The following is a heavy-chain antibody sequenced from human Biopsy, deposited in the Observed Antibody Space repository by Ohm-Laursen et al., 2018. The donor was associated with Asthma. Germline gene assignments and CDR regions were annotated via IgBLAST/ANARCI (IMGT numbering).Heavy chain of an antibody. CDR1: GGSISSSSYY. D-gene: IGHD3-3*01. Sequence: SETLSLTCTVSGGSISSSSYYWGWIRQPPGKGLEWIGSIYYSGSTYYNPTFKSRVTISVDTSKNQFFLKLSCVTAADMAVYYCARRIAIFGVVGYFDYWGQGTLVTVSS. V-gene: IGHV4-39*01. CDR3: ARRIAIFGVVGYFDY. CDR2: IYYSGST. J-gene: IGHJ4*02.